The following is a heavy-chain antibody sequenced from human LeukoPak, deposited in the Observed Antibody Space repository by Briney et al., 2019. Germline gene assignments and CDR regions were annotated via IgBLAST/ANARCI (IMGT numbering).Heavy chain of an antibody. V-gene: IGHV4-39*01. CDR1: GGSISSTSYY. CDR2: IYYSGST. D-gene: IGHD1-26*01. Sequence: SETLSLSCTVSGGSISSTSYYWVWIRQPPGKGLEWIGTIYYSGSTYYSPSLKSRVTISVDTSKNQFSLKLRSVTAADTAVYYCARSGREFDPWGQGTLVTVSS. CDR3: ARSGREFDP. J-gene: IGHJ5*02.